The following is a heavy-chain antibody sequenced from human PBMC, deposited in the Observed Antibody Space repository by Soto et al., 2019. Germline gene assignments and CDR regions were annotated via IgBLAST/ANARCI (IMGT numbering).Heavy chain of an antibody. J-gene: IGHJ6*02. D-gene: IGHD6-13*01. CDR1: GYRFTSYW. CDR2: IYPGDSDT. Sequence: PGGSQKISCKGSGYRFTSYWIGWVRQLHGKGLEWMGIIYPGDSDTRYSPSFQGQVTISADKSISTAYLQWSSLKASDTAMYYCARHVAAERQPSYGMDGWGQGTTVTVS. CDR3: ARHVAAERQPSYGMDG. V-gene: IGHV5-51*01.